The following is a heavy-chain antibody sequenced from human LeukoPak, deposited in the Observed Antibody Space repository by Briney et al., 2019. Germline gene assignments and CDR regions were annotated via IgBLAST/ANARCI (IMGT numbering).Heavy chain of an antibody. CDR1: GGSISNNHYY. V-gene: IGHV4-39*07. J-gene: IGHJ5*02. D-gene: IGHD3-10*01. Sequence: PSETLSLTCTVSGGSISNNHYYWGWIRQPPGKGLEWIGNIYYNESTYYNPSLKTRVTISVDTSKNQFSLKLSYVTAADTAIYYCARAYGSGTYQRWFDPWGQGSLVTVSS. CDR3: ARAYGSGTYQRWFDP. CDR2: IYYNEST.